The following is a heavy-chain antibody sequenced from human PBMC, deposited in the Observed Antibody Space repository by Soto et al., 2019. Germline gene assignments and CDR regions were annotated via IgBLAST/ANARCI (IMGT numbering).Heavy chain of an antibody. D-gene: IGHD6-6*01. Sequence: GASVKVSCKASGYTFTSYGISWVRQAPGQGLEWMGWISAYNGNTNYAQKLQGRVTMTTDTSTSTAYMELRSLRSDDTAVYYCARVRKVIAARPDWHILYYWGQGTLVTVSS. CDR3: ARVRKVIAARPDWHILYY. V-gene: IGHV1-18*01. CDR2: ISAYNGNT. J-gene: IGHJ4*02. CDR1: GYTFTSYG.